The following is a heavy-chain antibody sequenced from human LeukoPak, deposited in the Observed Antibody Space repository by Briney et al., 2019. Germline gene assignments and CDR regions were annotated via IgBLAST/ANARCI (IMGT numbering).Heavy chain of an antibody. CDR3: AKGSEKDYYYYGMDV. Sequence: GGSLRLSCAASGFTFSSYGMHWVRQAPAKGLEWVAVISYDGSNKYYADSVKGRFTISRDNSKNTLYLQMNSLRAEDTAVYYCAKGSEKDYYYYGMDVWGKGTTVTVSS. J-gene: IGHJ6*04. V-gene: IGHV3-30*18. CDR2: ISYDGSNK. CDR1: GFTFSSYG.